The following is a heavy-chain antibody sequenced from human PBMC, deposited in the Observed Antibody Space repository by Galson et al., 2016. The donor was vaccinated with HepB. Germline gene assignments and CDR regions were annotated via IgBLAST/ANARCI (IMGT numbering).Heavy chain of an antibody. V-gene: IGHV3-15*01. J-gene: IGHJ4*02. D-gene: IGHD3-10*02. CDR2: IKSKTEGGTT. Sequence: SLRLSCASSEFTFSSAWMSWVRQTPGKGLEWVGRIKSKTEGGTTDYAAPVKGRFTISRDDSKNTLYLQMNSLKIEDTAVYYCSTEWAYYDRGSYYFDYWGLGTLVSVSS. CDR3: STEWAYYDRGSYYFDY. CDR1: EFTFSSAW.